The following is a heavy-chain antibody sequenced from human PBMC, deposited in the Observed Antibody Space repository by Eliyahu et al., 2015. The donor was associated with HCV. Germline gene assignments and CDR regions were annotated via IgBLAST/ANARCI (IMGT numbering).Heavy chain of an antibody. Sequence: EVQLVQSGAEVKXPGESXKISCKGSGYSXXSYXXGWVRQMPGKGLEWMGIIYPGDSDTRYSPSFQGQVTISADKSISTAYLQWSSLKASDTAMYYCARHREYISYGDYDNWFDPWGQRTLVTVSS. CDR3: ARHREYISYGDYDNWFDP. CDR1: GYSXXSYX. CDR2: IYPGDSDT. D-gene: IGHD4-17*01. V-gene: IGHV5-51*01. J-gene: IGHJ5*02.